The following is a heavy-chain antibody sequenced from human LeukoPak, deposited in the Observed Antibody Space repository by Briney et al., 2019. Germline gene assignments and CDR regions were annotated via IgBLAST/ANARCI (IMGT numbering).Heavy chain of an antibody. CDR2: IYPGDSDT. J-gene: IGHJ4*02. CDR3: ARGGEFWSGLVDY. V-gene: IGHV5-51*01. D-gene: IGHD3-3*01. Sequence: GESLKISCQGSGYIFTSYWIGWVRQVPGKGLEWMGIIYPGDSDTRYSPSFQGQVTISADKSISTAYLQWSSLKASDTAMYYCARGGEFWSGLVDYWGQGTLVTVSS. CDR1: GYIFTSYW.